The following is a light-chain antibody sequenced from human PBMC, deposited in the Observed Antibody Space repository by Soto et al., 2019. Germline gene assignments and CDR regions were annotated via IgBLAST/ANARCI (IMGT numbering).Light chain of an antibody. J-gene: IGLJ1*01. V-gene: IGLV1-40*01. CDR3: QSYDSTLSARYV. CDR2: GNN. Sequence: QSVLTQPPSVSAAPGQKFTISCSGSSSNIGGNSVSCYQQLPGTAPKLLIFGNNNRPSGVPDRFSGSKSGTSASLAITGLQAEDEGDYYCQSYDSTLSARYVFGTGTKVTVL. CDR1: SSNIGGNS.